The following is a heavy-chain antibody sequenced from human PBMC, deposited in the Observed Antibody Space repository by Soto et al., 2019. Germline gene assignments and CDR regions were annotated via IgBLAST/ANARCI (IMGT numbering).Heavy chain of an antibody. CDR3: ARKGSGVKLNALEI. V-gene: IGHV3-33*01. CDR1: GFTFSSYG. D-gene: IGHD3-10*01. J-gene: IGHJ3*02. Sequence: GGSLRLSCAASGFTFSSYGVHWVRRAPGKGLEWVAVMWYDGSHKDKVDYADSVKGRVTVSRDNSKNTFYLHINSLRGEDTAVYYCARKGSGVKLNALEIWGQGTMVTVSS. CDR2: MWYDGSHKDKV.